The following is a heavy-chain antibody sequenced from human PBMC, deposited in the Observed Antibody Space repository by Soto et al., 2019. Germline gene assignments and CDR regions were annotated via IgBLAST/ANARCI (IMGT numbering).Heavy chain of an antibody. V-gene: IGHV1-69*06. CDR1: GGTFSSYA. D-gene: IGHD3-3*01. CDR2: IIPIFGTA. CDR3: ARVNDFTYSYYGMDV. Sequence: GASVKVSCKASGGTFSSYAISWVRQAPGQGLEWMGGIIPIFGTANYAQKFQGRVTITADKSTSTAYMELSSLRSEDTAVYYCARVNDFTYSYYGMDVWGQGTTVTVSS. J-gene: IGHJ6*02.